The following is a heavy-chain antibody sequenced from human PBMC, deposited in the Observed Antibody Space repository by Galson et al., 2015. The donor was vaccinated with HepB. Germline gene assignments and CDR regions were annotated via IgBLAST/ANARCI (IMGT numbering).Heavy chain of an antibody. CDR1: GFIFSSYG. CDR2: ASYDGSNK. Sequence: LRLSCAASGFIFSSYGMHWVRQAPGKGLEWVTVASYDGSNKYYADSVKGRFTISRDNSKNTLYLQMNSLRAEDTAVYYCARDPDYDFWSGYSLGKYYYYGMDVWGQGTTVTVSS. V-gene: IGHV3-30*03. D-gene: IGHD3-3*01. CDR3: ARDPDYDFWSGYSLGKYYYYGMDV. J-gene: IGHJ6*02.